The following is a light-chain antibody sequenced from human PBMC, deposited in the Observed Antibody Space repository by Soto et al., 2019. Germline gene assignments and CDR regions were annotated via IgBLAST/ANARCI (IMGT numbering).Light chain of an antibody. CDR1: QSVSSSY. CDR2: GAS. CDR3: QQYHSSPLFS. J-gene: IGKJ3*01. V-gene: IGKV3-20*01. Sequence: EIVLTQSPGTLSLSPGERATLSCRASQSVSSSYLAWYQQKPGQATRLLIYGASIRATGIPDRFSGSGSGTDFGLTISRLEPEDVAVYYCQQYHSSPLFSFGPGNKVDIK.